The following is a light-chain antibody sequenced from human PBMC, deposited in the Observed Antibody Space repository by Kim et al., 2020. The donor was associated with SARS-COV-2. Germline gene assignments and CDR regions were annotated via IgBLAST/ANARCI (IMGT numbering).Light chain of an antibody. J-gene: IGKJ1*01. CDR1: QSISNW. CDR2: KAS. V-gene: IGKV1-5*03. CDR3: QQYDTYWT. Sequence: DIQMTQFPSTLSASVGDRVTITCRASQSISNWLAWYQQKPGKAPKLLIYKASTLESGVPSRFSGSGSGTRFTLTISSLQPDDFATYYCQQYDTYWTFSQGTKVDIK.